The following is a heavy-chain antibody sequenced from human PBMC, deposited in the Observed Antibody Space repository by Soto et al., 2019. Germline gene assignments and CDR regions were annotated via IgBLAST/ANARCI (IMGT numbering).Heavy chain of an antibody. J-gene: IGHJ5*02. CDR3: ARFRTKSSGWYQPHNWFDP. CDR2: ISAYNGNT. CDR1: GDTFSSYG. D-gene: IGHD6-19*01. Sequence: QVQLVQSGAEVKKPGASVKVSCKASGDTFSSYGISWVRQAPGQGLEWMGWISAYNGNTNYAQKLQGRVTMTTDTSTSTAYMELRSLRSDDTAVYYCARFRTKSSGWYQPHNWFDPWGQGTLVTVSS. V-gene: IGHV1-18*01.